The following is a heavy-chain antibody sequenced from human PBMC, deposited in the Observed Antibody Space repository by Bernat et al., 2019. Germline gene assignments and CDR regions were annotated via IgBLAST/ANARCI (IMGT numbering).Heavy chain of an antibody. Sequence: EVQLVESGGGLVQPGGSLRLSCAASGFTFSSYWMSWVRQAPGKGLEWVANIKQDGSEKYYVDSVKGRFTISRDNAKNSLYLQMNSLRAEDTVVYYCARATIAVAGTPPYYYYGMDVWGQGTTVTVSS. CDR1: GFTFSSYW. V-gene: IGHV3-7*03. CDR3: ARATIAVAGTPPYYYYGMDV. J-gene: IGHJ6*02. CDR2: IKQDGSEK. D-gene: IGHD6-19*01.